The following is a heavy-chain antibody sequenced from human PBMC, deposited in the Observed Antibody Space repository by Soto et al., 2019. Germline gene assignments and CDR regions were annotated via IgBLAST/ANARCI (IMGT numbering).Heavy chain of an antibody. J-gene: IGHJ5*02. CDR2: IYYSGST. V-gene: IGHV4-31*03. Sequence: SETLSLTCTVSGGSISSGGYYWSWIRQHPGKGLEWIGYIYYSGSTYYNPSLKSRVTISVDTSKNQFSLKLSSVTAADTAVYYCARGNVCSGGSCYSWLTTWGQGTLVTVSS. CDR3: ARGNVCSGGSCYSWLTT. CDR1: GGSISSGGYY. D-gene: IGHD2-15*01.